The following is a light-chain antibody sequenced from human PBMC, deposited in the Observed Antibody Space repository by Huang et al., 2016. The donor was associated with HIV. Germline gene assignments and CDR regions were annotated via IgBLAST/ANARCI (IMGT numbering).Light chain of an antibody. V-gene: IGKV3-15*01. CDR2: GAS. J-gene: IGKJ1*01. Sequence: IMMTQSPATLSVSPGERATLSCRASHSVGSNLAWYRQKPGQAPRLLIYGASTRATGTPARFSGSGSGTEFTLTISSLQSEDFAVYSCQQYNNWPPTWTFGQGTKVEIK. CDR3: QQYNNWPPTWT. CDR1: HSVGSN.